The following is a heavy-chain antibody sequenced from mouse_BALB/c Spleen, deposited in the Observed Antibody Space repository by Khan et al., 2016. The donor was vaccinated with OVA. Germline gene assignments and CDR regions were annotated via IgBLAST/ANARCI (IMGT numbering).Heavy chain of an antibody. V-gene: IGHV2-9*02. J-gene: IGHJ2*01. Sequence: QVQLKESGPGLVAPSQSLSITCTVSGFSLTNYSVHWVRQPPGKGLEWLGVIWAGGSTNYNSSLMSRLSISKDNSKSQVFLKMNSLQTNDTAMYFCARNREPDYFDYGGQGTTLTVSS. CDR3: ARNREPDYFDY. CDR2: IWAGGST. CDR1: GFSLTNYS.